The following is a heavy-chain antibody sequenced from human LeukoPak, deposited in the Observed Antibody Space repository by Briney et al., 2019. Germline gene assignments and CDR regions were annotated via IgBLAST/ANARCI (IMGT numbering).Heavy chain of an antibody. CDR2: ISNGGDRA. J-gene: IGHJ4*02. V-gene: IGHV3-23*01. Sequence: GGSLRLSCAASGFTFTNFDMFWVRQAPGKGLERVSGISNGGDRAYYADSVKGRFTISRDNSKSALFLQMKSLRVDDTAIYYCAKDAPRTSGWFFLEYWGQGILVTVSS. CDR1: GFTFTNFD. CDR3: AKDAPRTSGWFFLEY. D-gene: IGHD6-19*01.